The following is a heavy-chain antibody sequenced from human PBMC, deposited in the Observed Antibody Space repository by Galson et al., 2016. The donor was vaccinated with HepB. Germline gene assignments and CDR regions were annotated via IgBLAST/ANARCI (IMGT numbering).Heavy chain of an antibody. D-gene: IGHD3-22*01. J-gene: IGHJ3*02. V-gene: IGHV1-18*01. Sequence: SVKVSCKASGYTLTTYSISWVRQAPGQGLEWMGWISTYNGNTNYAQRLQGRVTMTTDTSTSTAYMELRSLTSDDTAVYYCARTYYYDTSGYYRFFDIWGQGTMVTVSS. CDR2: ISTYNGNT. CDR3: ARTYYYDTSGYYRFFDI. CDR1: GYTLTTYS.